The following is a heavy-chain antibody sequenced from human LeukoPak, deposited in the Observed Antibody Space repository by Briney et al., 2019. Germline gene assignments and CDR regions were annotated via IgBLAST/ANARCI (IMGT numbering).Heavy chain of an antibody. D-gene: IGHD3-3*01. CDR3: AGGPGFLIDC. CDR1: GFTFSSYW. CDR2: IKQDGSEK. Sequence: GGSLRLSCAASGFTFSSYWTSWVRQAPGKGLEWVANIKQDGSEKHYVDSVKGRLTISRDNAKNLLYLQMNSLRVEDTAVYYCAGGPGFLIDCWGQGTLVTVSS. J-gene: IGHJ4*02. V-gene: IGHV3-7*01.